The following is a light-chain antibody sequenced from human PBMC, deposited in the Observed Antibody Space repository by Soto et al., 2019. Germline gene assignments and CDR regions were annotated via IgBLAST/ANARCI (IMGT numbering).Light chain of an antibody. CDR2: GAS. Sequence: EIVMTQSPATLSVAPGERATLSCRASQSVSSNLAWYQQKPGQAPRLLIYGASTRATGIPARFSGSGSGTEFTPTISSLQSEDFAVYYCQQYNNWPPVTFGGGTKVDIK. CDR1: QSVSSN. V-gene: IGKV3-15*01. J-gene: IGKJ4*01. CDR3: QQYNNWPPVT.